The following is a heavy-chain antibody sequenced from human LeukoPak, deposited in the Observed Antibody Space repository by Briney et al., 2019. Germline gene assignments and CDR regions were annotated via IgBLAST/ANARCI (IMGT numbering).Heavy chain of an antibody. CDR3: AAAKSSLGVTLLDY. CDR2: ISGYNGYT. D-gene: IGHD2-21*02. J-gene: IGHJ4*02. V-gene: IGHV1-18*01. Sequence: GASVKVSCKASGYTFTNYGVSWVRQAPGQGLEWMGWISGYNGYTNYAQKFQFRVTMTTDTSTSTAYMELSSLRSEDTAVYYCAAAKSSLGVTLLDYWGQGTLVSVSS. CDR1: GYTFTNYG.